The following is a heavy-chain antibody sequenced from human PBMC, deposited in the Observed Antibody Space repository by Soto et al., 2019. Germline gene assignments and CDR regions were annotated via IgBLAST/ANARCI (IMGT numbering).Heavy chain of an antibody. CDR3: ARVPLGSMAAYFVDD. Sequence: QVQLQESGPGLVKTSQTLSLTCTVSGGSITSVSYYWSWIRQHPGKGLEWIGYIHSSGSTYYNPSLKSRMTMSMDTSKNQFSLKLSSATAADTAVYYCARVPLGSMAAYFVDDWGQGTLVTVSS. J-gene: IGHJ4*02. CDR1: GGSITSVSYY. D-gene: IGHD3-10*01. V-gene: IGHV4-31*03. CDR2: IHSSGST.